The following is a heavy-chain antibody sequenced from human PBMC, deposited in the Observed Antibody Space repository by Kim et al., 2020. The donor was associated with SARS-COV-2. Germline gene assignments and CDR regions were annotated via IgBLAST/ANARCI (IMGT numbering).Heavy chain of an antibody. V-gene: IGHV3-9*01. CDR3: AKEAVRDFDL. CDR2: ISWNSVSI. CDR1: GFNFDDHA. Sequence: GGSLRLSCAASGFNFDDHAMHWVRQAPGKGLEWVSGISWNSVSIDYADSVRGRFTISRDNAKNSLYLQMNSLQAEDTALYYCAKEAVRDFDLWGRGTLVAVSS. J-gene: IGHJ2*01.